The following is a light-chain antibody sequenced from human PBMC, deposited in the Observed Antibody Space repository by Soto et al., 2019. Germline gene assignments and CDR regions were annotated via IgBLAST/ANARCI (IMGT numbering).Light chain of an antibody. CDR2: EVS. CDR1: SSDVDTYKY. J-gene: IGLJ2*01. CDR3: CSFAGSTTRVL. V-gene: IGLV2-14*01. Sequence: QSVLTQPASVSGSPGQSITISCTGTSSDVDTYKYVSWYQQHPGKAPKLMIYEVSHRPSGVSDRFSGSKSGNTASLTISGLQAEDEADYYCCSFAGSTTRVLFGGGTKLT.